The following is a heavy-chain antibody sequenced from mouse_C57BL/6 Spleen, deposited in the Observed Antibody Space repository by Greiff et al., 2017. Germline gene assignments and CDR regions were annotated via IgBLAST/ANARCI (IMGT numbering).Heavy chain of an antibody. D-gene: IGHD2-4*01. J-gene: IGHJ2*01. Sequence: QVQLKQSGAELVKPGASVKISCKASGYAFSSYWMNWVKQRPGQGLEWIGQIYPGDGDPNYNGKFKGKATLTADTSSSTAYMLLSRLTSEDSAVYCSARVYDYDDVPVDYWGQGTTLTVAS. V-gene: IGHV1-80*01. CDR2: IYPGDGDP. CDR1: GYAFSSYW. CDR3: ARVYDYDDVPVDY.